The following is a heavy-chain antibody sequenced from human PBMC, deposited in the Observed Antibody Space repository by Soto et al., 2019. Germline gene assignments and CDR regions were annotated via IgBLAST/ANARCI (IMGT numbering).Heavy chain of an antibody. CDR1: GYSISSSSND. Sequence: SETLSLTCTVSGYSISSSSNDWGWIRQPPGKGLEWIGNIYYSENTYYNPSLKSRVTISVDTSKNQFSLRLTSVTAADTAVYYCATHPPYGPLDHWGQGTLVTVSS. CDR2: IYYSENT. J-gene: IGHJ4*02. V-gene: IGHV4-39*01. CDR3: ATHPPYGPLDH. D-gene: IGHD4-17*01.